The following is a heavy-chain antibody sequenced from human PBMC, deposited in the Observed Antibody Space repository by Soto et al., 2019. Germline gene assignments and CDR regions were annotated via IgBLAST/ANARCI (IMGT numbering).Heavy chain of an antibody. V-gene: IGHV3-48*02. CDR3: ARCLPTRRWFGELDYYYYYGMDV. D-gene: IGHD3-10*01. CDR2: ISSSSSTI. CDR1: GFTFSSYS. J-gene: IGHJ6*02. Sequence: GGSLRLSCAASGFTFSSYSMNWVRQAPGKGLEWVSYISSSSSTIYYADSVKGRFTISRDNAKNSLYLQMNSLRDEDTAVYYCARCLPTRRWFGELDYYYYYGMDVWGQGTTVTVSS.